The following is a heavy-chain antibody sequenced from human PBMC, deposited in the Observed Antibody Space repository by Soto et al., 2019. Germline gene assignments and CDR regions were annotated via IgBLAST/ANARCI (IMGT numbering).Heavy chain of an antibody. J-gene: IGHJ4*01. V-gene: IGHV4-34*01. CDR3: VAARRVKFDY. Sequence: TSETLSLTCAAYGGSFSGYYWSWIRQPPGKGLEWTGEINHSGSTNYNPSLKNRVTISVDTSKNQFSLQLSTVPAAATAAYYCVAARRVKFDYWGQGTLVTVSS. D-gene: IGHD6-6*01. CDR2: INHSGST. CDR1: GGSFSGYY.